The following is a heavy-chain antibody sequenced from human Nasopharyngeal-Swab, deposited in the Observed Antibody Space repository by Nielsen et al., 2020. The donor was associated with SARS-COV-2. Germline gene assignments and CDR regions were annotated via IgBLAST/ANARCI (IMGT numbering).Heavy chain of an antibody. J-gene: IGHJ6*02. Sequence: GESLKISCAASGFTFSSYAMSWVRQAPGKGLEWVSAISGSGGSTYYADSVKGRFTISRDNAKNSLYLQMNSLRDEDTAVYYCARDPQYSSSWSYYYYYGMDVWGQGTTVTVSS. D-gene: IGHD6-13*01. V-gene: IGHV3-23*01. CDR3: ARDPQYSSSWSYYYYYGMDV. CDR2: ISGSGGST. CDR1: GFTFSSYA.